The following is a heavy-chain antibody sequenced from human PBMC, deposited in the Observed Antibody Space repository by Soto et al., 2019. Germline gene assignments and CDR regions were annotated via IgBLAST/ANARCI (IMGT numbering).Heavy chain of an antibody. CDR3: ATTTRGSSWYFLTYYFDY. V-gene: IGHV3-30-3*01. CDR2: ISYDGSNK. D-gene: IGHD6-13*01. Sequence: QVQLVESGGGVVQPGRSLRLSCAASGFTFSSYAMHWVRQAPGKGLEWVAVISYDGSNKYYADSVKGRVTISRDNSKNTLYLQMNSLRAEDTAVYYCATTTRGSSWYFLTYYFDYWGQGTLVTVSS. J-gene: IGHJ4*02. CDR1: GFTFSSYA.